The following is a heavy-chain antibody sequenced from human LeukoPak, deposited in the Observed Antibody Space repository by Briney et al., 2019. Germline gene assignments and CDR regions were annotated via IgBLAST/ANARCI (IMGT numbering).Heavy chain of an antibody. J-gene: IGHJ4*02. Sequence: ASVKVSCKASGYIFTSYHMHWVRQAPGQGLEWMGFINPSAGYTTYAQIFQGRITMTRDTSTSTVYMELSSLKSEDTAAYYCARVTSSSGTNYFEYWGQGTLVTVSS. D-gene: IGHD6-13*01. V-gene: IGHV1-46*01. CDR2: INPSAGYT. CDR1: GYIFTSYH. CDR3: ARVTSSSGTNYFEY.